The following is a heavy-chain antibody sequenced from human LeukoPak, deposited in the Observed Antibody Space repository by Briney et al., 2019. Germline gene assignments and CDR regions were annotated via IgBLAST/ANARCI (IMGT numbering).Heavy chain of an antibody. CDR1: GFTFDDYA. V-gene: IGHV3-9*01. J-gene: IGHJ4*02. Sequence: GRSLRLSCAASGFTFDDYAMHWVRQAPGKGLEWVSGISWNSGSIGYADSVNGRFTISRDNAKNSLYLQMNSLRAEDTALYYCAKDISGYYYDSSGYQDYWGQGTLVTVSS. CDR2: ISWNSGSI. D-gene: IGHD3-22*01. CDR3: AKDISGYYYDSSGYQDY.